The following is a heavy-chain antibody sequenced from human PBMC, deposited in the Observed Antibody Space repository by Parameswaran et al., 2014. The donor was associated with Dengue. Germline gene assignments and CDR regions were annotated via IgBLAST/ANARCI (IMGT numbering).Heavy chain of an antibody. CDR3: AKDRRVTTLPDYYYGMDV. D-gene: IGHD2-21*02. Sequence: WIRQPQEGLEWVAVISYDGRNKYNADSVKGRFTISRDNSKNTLYLQMNSLRAEDTAVYYCAKDRRVTTLPDYYYGMDVWGQGTTVTVSS. J-gene: IGHJ6*02. CDR2: ISYDGRNK. V-gene: IGHV3-30*18.